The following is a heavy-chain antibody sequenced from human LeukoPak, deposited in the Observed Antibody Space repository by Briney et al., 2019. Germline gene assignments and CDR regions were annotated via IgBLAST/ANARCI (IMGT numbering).Heavy chain of an antibody. V-gene: IGHV3-21*04. J-gene: IGHJ4*02. D-gene: IGHD5-24*01. CDR3: ARGDGCNYWDY. CDR1: GFTFSSYS. CDR2: ISSSSSYI. Sequence: GGSLRLSCAASGFTFSSYSMNWVRQAPGKGLEWVSSISSSSSYIYYADSVKGRFTISRDNSKNTLSLQMNSLRAEDTAVYYCARGDGCNYWDYWGQGTLVTVSS.